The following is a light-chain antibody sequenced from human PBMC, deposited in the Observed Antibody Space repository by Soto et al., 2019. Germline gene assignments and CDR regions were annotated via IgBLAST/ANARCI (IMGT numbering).Light chain of an antibody. V-gene: IGKV3-20*01. J-gene: IGKJ4*01. CDR2: GAS. CDR3: KQYVTSPQLT. Sequence: EIVLTQSPGTLSLSPGERATLSCRASQSFRNNFLAWYQQKPGQAPRLLIYGASTRATGIPDRFSGSGSGTDFTLTISRLEPEDFAVYYCKQYVTSPQLTFGGGTKVEIK. CDR1: QSFRNNF.